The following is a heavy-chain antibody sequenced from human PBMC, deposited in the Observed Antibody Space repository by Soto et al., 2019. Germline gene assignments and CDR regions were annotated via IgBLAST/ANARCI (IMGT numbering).Heavy chain of an antibody. CDR2: IYNSGST. J-gene: IGHJ4*02. CDR3: ASRGYHYGSGSYPLDY. Sequence: QVQLQESGPGLVKPSETLSLTCTVSGGSISSYYWTWIRQPPGKGLEWIGFIYNSGSTHYNPSLRSGVTLSVDPSKNHFSLRLGSLPAADPAGYSCASRGYHYGSGSYPLDYWGQETLFTVSS. D-gene: IGHD3-10*01. CDR1: GGSISSYY. V-gene: IGHV4-59*12.